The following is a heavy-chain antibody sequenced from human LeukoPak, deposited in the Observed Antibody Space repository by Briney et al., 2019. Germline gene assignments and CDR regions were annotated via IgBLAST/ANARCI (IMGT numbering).Heavy chain of an antibody. V-gene: IGHV1-18*01. CDR2: ISAYNGNT. CDR1: GYTFTKYG. D-gene: IGHD2-15*01. J-gene: IGHJ3*02. Sequence: ASVKVSCKASGYTFTKYGVSWVRQVPGQGLEWMGWISAYNGNTNFAQKFQGRVTMTTDTFTSTAYMELRRLRSDATAVYYCARHRYCSGGSCERWGAFDIWGQGTMVTVSS. CDR3: ARHRYCSGGSCERWGAFDI.